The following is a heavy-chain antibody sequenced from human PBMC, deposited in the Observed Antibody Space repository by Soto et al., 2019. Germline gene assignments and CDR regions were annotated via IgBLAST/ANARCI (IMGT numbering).Heavy chain of an antibody. V-gene: IGHV3-23*01. CDR3: AKGHSDYQGDYNYYGMDV. Sequence: LRLSCAASGFPFSSYAISWVRQAPGEGLEWVAASTGAGGSTYKVDSEKGRFTISRDNSKKTVYLQLDGLRAEDTAIYYCAKGHSDYQGDYNYYGMDVWGQGTTVTVSS. CDR1: GFPFSSYA. CDR2: STGAGGST. J-gene: IGHJ6*02. D-gene: IGHD4-4*01.